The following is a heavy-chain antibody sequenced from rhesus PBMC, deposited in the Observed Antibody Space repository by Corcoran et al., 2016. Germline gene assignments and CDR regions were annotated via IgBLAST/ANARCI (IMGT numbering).Heavy chain of an antibody. CDR3: ARDPQWVQSPFDY. Sequence: EVQLVESGGGLVQPGGSLRLSCAASGFTFSSYGMHWVRQAPGMGLEWVAVISYGGSKTYYADSVKDRFAISRDNSKNMLYLQVYDLKLEDTAVYYCARDPQWVQSPFDYWGQGVLVTVSS. D-gene: IGHD5-24*01. J-gene: IGHJ4*01. V-gene: IGHV3-54*02. CDR1: GFTFSSYG. CDR2: ISYGGSKT.